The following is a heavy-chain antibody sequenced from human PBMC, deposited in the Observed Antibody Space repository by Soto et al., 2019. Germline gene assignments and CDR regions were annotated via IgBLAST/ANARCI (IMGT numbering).Heavy chain of an antibody. D-gene: IGHD6-19*01. CDR1: GGSISGSSYY. CDR3: ARHYSSGSRNCFDP. V-gene: IGHV4-39*01. CDR2: ISYSGTT. J-gene: IGHJ5*02. Sequence: TSETLSLTCTVSGGSISGSSYYWCWVRQSPGKGLEWIGTISYSGTTSYNPSLKSRVTISVDTSKDQISLRLSSVTAADTAVYYCARHYSSGSRNCFDPWGQRTLVTVSS.